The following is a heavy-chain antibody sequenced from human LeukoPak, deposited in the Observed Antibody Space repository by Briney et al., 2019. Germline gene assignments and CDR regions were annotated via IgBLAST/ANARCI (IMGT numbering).Heavy chain of an antibody. CDR1: GYTFTSYD. V-gene: IGHV1-24*01. J-gene: IGHJ4*02. D-gene: IGHD2-2*01. CDR3: ATSSDTAVPPFAY. CDR2: FDPEDGET. Sequence: ASVKVSCKASGYTFTSYDINWVRQAPGKGLEWMGGFDPEDGETIYAQKFQGRVTMTEDTSTDTAYMELSRLRSEDTAVYYCATSSDTAVPPFAYWGQGTLVTISS.